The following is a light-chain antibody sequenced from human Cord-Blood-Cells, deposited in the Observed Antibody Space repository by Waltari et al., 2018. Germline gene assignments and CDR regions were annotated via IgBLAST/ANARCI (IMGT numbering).Light chain of an antibody. V-gene: IGKV3-15*01. J-gene: IGKJ2*01. CDR3: QQYNNWPPYT. CDR2: GAS. CDR1: PSVSST. Sequence: EIVLTQSPATLSVSPGERATLPCRASPSVSSTLAWYQQKPGQAPRLLIYGASTRATGIPARFSGSGSGTEFTLTISSLQSGDFAVYYCQQYNNWPPYTFGQGTKLEIK.